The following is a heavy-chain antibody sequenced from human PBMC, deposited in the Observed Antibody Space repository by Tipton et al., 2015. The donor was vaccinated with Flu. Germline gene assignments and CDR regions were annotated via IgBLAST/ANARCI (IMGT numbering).Heavy chain of an antibody. CDR2: INHSGST. D-gene: IGHD5-18*01. CDR1: SGSFSGYF. CDR3: ARSVDTAVYYSDS. V-gene: IGHV4-34*01. Sequence: TLSLTCAVYSGSFSGYFWTWIRQTPGKGLEWIGEINHSGSTNYNPSLKSRVTISVDTSKNQFSLQLTSVTAEDTAVYYCARSVDTAVYYSDSWGQGTLVTVSS. J-gene: IGHJ4*02.